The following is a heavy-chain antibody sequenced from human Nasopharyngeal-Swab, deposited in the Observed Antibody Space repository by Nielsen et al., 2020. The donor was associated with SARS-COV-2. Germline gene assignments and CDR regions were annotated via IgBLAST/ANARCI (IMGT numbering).Heavy chain of an antibody. CDR1: GLTVSSNY. V-gene: IGHV3-53*01. J-gene: IGHJ4*02. D-gene: IGHD3-22*01. Sequence: GGSLRLSCAASGLTVSSNYMSWVRQAPGKGLEWVSVIYSGGSTYYADSVKGRFTISRDNSKNTLYLQMNSLRAEDTAVYYCARVGYYDGSGYYPPFDCWGQGTLVTVSS. CDR3: ARVGYYDGSGYYPPFDC. CDR2: IYSGGST.